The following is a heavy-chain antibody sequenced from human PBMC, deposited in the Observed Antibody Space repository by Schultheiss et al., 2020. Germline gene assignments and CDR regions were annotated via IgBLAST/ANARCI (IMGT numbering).Heavy chain of an antibody. V-gene: IGHV3-30*04. D-gene: IGHD6-19*01. CDR3: AKEGTQWLESFYYYYMDV. CDR2: ISFDGSNK. CDR1: GFTFSNYA. Sequence: GGSLRLSCAAFGFTFSNYAVHWVRQAPVKGLEWVAVISFDGSNKYYADSVKGRFTISRDNAKNTLHLQMNDLRTEDTAVYYCAKEGTQWLESFYYYYMDVSGKGATVTVSS. J-gene: IGHJ6*03.